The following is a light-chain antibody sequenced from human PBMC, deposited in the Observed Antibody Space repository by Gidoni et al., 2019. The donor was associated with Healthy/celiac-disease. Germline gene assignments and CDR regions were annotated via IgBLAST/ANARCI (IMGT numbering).Light chain of an antibody. J-gene: IGLJ2*01. CDR3: SSYAGSNGVV. V-gene: IGLV2-8*01. CDR1: SSDVGGYNY. Sequence: QSALTQPPSASGSPGQSVTISCTGTSSDVGGYNYVPWYQQPPGKAPKLMIYEVSKRPSGVPDRFSGSKSGNTASLTVSGLQAEDEADYYCSSYAGSNGVVFGGGTKLTVL. CDR2: EVS.